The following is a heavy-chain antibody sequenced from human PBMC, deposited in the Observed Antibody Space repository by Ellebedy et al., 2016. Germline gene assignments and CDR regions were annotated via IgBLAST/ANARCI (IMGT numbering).Heavy chain of an antibody. J-gene: IGHJ4*02. CDR1: GFTFSSYA. D-gene: IGHD3-10*01. V-gene: IGHV3-30-3*01. Sequence: GGSLRLXXAASGFTFSSYAMHWVRQAPGKGLEWVAVISYDGSNKYYADSVKGRFTISRDNSKNTLYLQMNSLRAEDTAVYYCARVALGTIVRGGYYFDYWGQGTLVTVSS. CDR3: ARVALGTIVRGGYYFDY. CDR2: ISYDGSNK.